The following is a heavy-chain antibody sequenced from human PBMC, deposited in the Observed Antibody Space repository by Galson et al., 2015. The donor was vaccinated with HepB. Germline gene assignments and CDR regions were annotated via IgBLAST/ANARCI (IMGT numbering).Heavy chain of an antibody. CDR1: GGTFSSYA. CDR3: ARSIVLAPGGAASFDM. CDR2: VIPIFKTT. V-gene: IGHV1-69*13. Sequence: SVKVSCKASGGTFSSYAISWVRQAPGQGLEWMGGVIPIFKTTNYAQRFQGRVTISADESTNVSYMDLSSLRSEDTAVYYCARSIVLAPGGAASFDMWGQGTVVTVSS. J-gene: IGHJ3*02. D-gene: IGHD2-8*02.